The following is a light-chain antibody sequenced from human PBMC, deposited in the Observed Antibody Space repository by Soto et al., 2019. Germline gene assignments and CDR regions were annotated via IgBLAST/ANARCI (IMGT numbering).Light chain of an antibody. CDR1: SSNIGAGYE. J-gene: IGLJ1*01. Sequence: QSVLTQPPSVSEAPGQRVTISCTGSSSNIGAGYEAHWYQQVPGTAPKLLIYDNNNRPSGVPDRFSGSKSGTSASLAITGLRAEDESEYDCQSYDSSLSGYVFGTGTKLTVL. CDR3: QSYDSSLSGYV. CDR2: DNN. V-gene: IGLV1-40*01.